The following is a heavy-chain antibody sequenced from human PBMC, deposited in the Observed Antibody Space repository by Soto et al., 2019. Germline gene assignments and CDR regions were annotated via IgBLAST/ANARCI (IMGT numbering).Heavy chain of an antibody. CDR3: AGQHKYSYGPGYFDY. CDR1: GGSISSSSFY. CDR2: IYYSGST. J-gene: IGHJ4*02. D-gene: IGHD5-18*01. V-gene: IGHV4-39*01. Sequence: SETLSLTCTVSGGSISSSSFYWGWIRQPPGKGLEWIGSIYYSGSTYYNPSLKSRVTISVDTSKNQFSLKLSSVTAADTAVYYCAGQHKYSYGPGYFDYWGQGTLVTVSS.